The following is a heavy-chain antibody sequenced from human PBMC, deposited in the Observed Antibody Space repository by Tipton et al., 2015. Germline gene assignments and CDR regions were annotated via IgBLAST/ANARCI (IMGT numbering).Heavy chain of an antibody. CDR3: ARGPGYY. Sequence: QSGPEVKKPGASVKVSCKASGYTFTNYYMHWVRQAPGQGLEWMGILSPSGGGTRYAQKFQGRFTMTRDTSTSTVYMELRSLRSEDTAVYYCARGPGYYWGQGTLVTVSS. J-gene: IGHJ4*02. CDR1: GYTFTNYY. V-gene: IGHV1-46*01. CDR2: LSPSGGGT.